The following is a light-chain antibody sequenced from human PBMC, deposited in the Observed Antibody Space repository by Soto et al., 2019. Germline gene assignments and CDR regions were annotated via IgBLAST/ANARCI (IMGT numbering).Light chain of an antibody. J-gene: IGKJ5*01. Sequence: DIQMTPSPSSLSASVVDRVTITCRASQSISSYLNWYQQKPGKAPKLLIYAASSLQSGVPSRFSGSGSGTEFTLTISSLQTEDVAIYYCKQYYTWPPRLTFGQGTRLEIK. CDR1: QSISSY. CDR3: KQYYTWPPRLT. V-gene: IGKV1-39*01. CDR2: AAS.